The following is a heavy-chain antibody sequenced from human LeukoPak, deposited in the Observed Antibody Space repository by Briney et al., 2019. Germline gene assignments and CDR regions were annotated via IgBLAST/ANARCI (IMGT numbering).Heavy chain of an antibody. V-gene: IGHV3-48*03. CDR1: GFTFSSYE. CDR2: ISSSGSTI. J-gene: IGHJ4*02. CDR3: ASRYSSGWYAGYYFDY. D-gene: IGHD6-19*01. Sequence: QPGGSLRLSCAASGFTFSSYEMNWVRQAPGKGLEWVSYISSSGSTIYYADSVKGRFTISRDNAKNSLYLQMNSLRAEDTAVYYCASRYSSGWYAGYYFDYWGQGTLVTVSS.